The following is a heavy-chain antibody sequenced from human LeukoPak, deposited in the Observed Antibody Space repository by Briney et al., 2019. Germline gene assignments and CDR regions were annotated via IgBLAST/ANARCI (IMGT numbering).Heavy chain of an antibody. Sequence: GGSLRLSCAASGFTFSSYWMHWVRQAPGKGVGWVSRINSDGSSTMYADSVKGGFTISRDNAKNTLYLQMNSLRAEDTAVYYCASTLGGVDTAMVDAFDIWGQGTMVTVSS. V-gene: IGHV3-74*03. D-gene: IGHD5-18*01. J-gene: IGHJ3*02. CDR3: ASTLGGVDTAMVDAFDI. CDR2: INSDGSST. CDR1: GFTFSSYW.